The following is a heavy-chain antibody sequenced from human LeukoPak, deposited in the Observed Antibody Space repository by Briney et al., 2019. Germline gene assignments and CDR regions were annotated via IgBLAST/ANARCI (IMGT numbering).Heavy chain of an antibody. J-gene: IGHJ4*02. CDR1: GGSISSYY. CDR2: IYYSGST. V-gene: IGHV4-59*01. Sequence: PSETLSLTCTVSGGSISSYYWSWLRQPPGKGLEWIGYIYYSGSTNYNPSLKSRVTISVDTSKNQFSLKLSSVTAADTAVYYYARVARDGYNYLAIYYFDYWGQGTLVTVSS. CDR3: ARVARDGYNYLAIYYFDY. D-gene: IGHD5-24*01.